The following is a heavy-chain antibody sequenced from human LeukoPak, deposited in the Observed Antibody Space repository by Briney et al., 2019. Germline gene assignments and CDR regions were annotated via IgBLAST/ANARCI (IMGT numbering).Heavy chain of an antibody. CDR3: ARGFAADRELLRMRNYYDSSGYSY. D-gene: IGHD3-22*01. Sequence: PGGSLRLSCAASGFTFSSYAIHWVRQAPGKGLEWVAVISYDGSNKYYADSVKGRFTISRDNSKKTLYLQMNSLRAEDTAVYYCARGFAADRELLRMRNYYDSSGYSYWGQGTLVTVSS. V-gene: IGHV3-30*04. CDR1: GFTFSSYA. CDR2: ISYDGSNK. J-gene: IGHJ4*02.